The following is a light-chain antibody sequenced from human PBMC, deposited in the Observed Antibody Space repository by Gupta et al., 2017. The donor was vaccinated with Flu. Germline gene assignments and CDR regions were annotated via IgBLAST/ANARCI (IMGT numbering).Light chain of an antibody. CDR2: DVR. V-gene: IGLV2-14*03. CDR1: SSDIGTYNY. J-gene: IGLJ2*01. Sequence: QSALPQPASVSGSPGQSINTSCPGPSSDIGTYNYVSRYQQYPGRAPKLMIYDVRNRPSGIADRFSGAKSGNTASLTISGLQAEDEADYYCSSYSATGALALFGGGTKVTVL. CDR3: SSYSATGALAL.